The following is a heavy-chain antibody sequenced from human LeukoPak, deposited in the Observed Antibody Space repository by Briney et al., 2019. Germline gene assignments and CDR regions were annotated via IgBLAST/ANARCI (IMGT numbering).Heavy chain of an antibody. CDR1: GFTFSSYS. CDR3: AATFYCSSTSCPPEVYDYGMGG. D-gene: IGHD2-2*01. CDR2: ISSSSSYI. V-gene: IGHV3-21*01. J-gene: IGHJ6*04. Sequence: PGGSLRLSCAASGFTFSSYSMDWVRQAPGKGLEWVSSISSSSSYIYYADSVKGRFTISRDNAKNSLYLQMNSLEAEAMAVCYCAATFYCSSTSCPPEVYDYGMGGWGKGTTVTVSS.